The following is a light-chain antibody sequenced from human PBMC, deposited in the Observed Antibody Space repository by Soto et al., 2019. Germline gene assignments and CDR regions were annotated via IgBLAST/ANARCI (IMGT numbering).Light chain of an antibody. CDR3: QQRSYWLT. Sequence: EIVMTQSPATLSVPPGQRATLSCRASQSVSRNVAWYQQKAGQAPRLLIYGASTRATGVPARFSGSGSGTDFTLTISSLQSEDIAVYYCQQRSYWLTFGGGTKVEI. J-gene: IGKJ4*01. CDR1: QSVSRN. V-gene: IGKV3-15*01. CDR2: GAS.